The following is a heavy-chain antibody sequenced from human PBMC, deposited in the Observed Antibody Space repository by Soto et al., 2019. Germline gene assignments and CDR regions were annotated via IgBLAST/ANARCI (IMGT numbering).Heavy chain of an antibody. CDR3: ARDQGFGGDDY. D-gene: IGHD3-10*01. V-gene: IGHV4-38-2*02. Sequence: PSETLSLTCAVSGYSIRSGYHWVWNRQPPGRGLEWIATISHSGTTYYSPSLKGRVTISLDPSKSLFSLQLTSVTAAYTAVYYCARDQGFGGDDYWGQGTLVTVSS. CDR2: ISHSGTT. J-gene: IGHJ4*02. CDR1: GYSIRSGYH.